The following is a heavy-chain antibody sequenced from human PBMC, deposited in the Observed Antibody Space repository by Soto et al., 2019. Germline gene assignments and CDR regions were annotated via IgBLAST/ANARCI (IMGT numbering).Heavy chain of an antibody. CDR2: IYYSGST. Sequence: SETLSLTCTGTGGSISSGDSHWSWSRQPPGKGLEWIGYIYYSGSTYYNPSLKSRVTFSVDASKNQFSLKLTSVTAADTAVYYCARDEKNSDYYSGMDVWGRGTTVT. CDR1: GGSISSGDSH. J-gene: IGHJ6*02. V-gene: IGHV4-30-4*01. CDR3: ARDEKNSDYYSGMDV. D-gene: IGHD3-10*01.